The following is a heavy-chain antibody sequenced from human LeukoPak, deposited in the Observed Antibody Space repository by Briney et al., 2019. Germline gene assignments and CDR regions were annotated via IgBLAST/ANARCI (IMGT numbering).Heavy chain of an antibody. Sequence: PGGSLRLSCAATGFTFSSYAMSWVRQAPGKGLEWVSAISGSDGSTYYADSVKGRFTISRDNSKNTLYLQMNSLRAEDTAVYYCAKDLEHYYDSSGPLMGYWGQGTLVTVSS. CDR1: GFTFSSYA. CDR2: ISGSDGST. D-gene: IGHD3-22*01. V-gene: IGHV3-23*01. CDR3: AKDLEHYYDSSGPLMGY. J-gene: IGHJ4*02.